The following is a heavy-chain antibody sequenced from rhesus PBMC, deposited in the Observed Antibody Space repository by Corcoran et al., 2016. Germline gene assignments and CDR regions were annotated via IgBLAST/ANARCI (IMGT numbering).Heavy chain of an antibody. J-gene: IGHJ4*01. V-gene: IGHV4-173*01. CDR1: GGSISSNY. CDR2: ISGSGGST. D-gene: IGHD2-2*01. CDR3: AREMIVLVLGAFDF. Sequence: QLQLQESGPGLVKPSETLSLTCAVSGGSISSNYWSWIRQPPGKGLEWIGRISGSGGSTDYNPSRTGRITISTYTSKNVFALKLSSVTAADTAVYYCAREMIVLVLGAFDFWGQGVLVTVSS.